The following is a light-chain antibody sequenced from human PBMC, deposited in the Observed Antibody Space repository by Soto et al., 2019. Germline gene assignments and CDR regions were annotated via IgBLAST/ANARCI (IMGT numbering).Light chain of an antibody. CDR2: DVS. CDR1: SNDVGGYNY. V-gene: IGLV2-14*01. Sequence: QSALTQPASVSGSPGQSIIISCTGTSNDVGGYNYVSWFQQHPGKAPTILIYDVSNRPSGVSNRFSGSKSGNTASLTISGLQAEDEADYYCSSYTSSSHVIFGGGTQLTVL. CDR3: SSYTSSSHVI. J-gene: IGLJ2*01.